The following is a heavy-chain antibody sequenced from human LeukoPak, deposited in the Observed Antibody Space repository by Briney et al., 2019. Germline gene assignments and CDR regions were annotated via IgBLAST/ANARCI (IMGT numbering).Heavy chain of an antibody. V-gene: IGHV3-11*04. J-gene: IGHJ6*02. CDR1: GFTFSDYY. D-gene: IGHD6-13*01. CDR2: ISSSGSTI. Sequence: GGSLRLSCAASGFTFSDYYMSWIRQAPGKGLEWVSYISSSGSTIYYADSVRGRFTISRDNAKNSLYLQMNSLRAEDTAVYYCARAAAEAYYYYGMDVWGQGTTVTVSS. CDR3: ARAAAEAYYYYGMDV.